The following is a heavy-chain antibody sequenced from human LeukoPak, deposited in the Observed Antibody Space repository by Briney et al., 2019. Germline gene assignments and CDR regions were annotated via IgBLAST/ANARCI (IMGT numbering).Heavy chain of an antibody. CDR2: ISGSGGST. Sequence: GGSLRLSCVASGFTFTDYAMSWVRQAPGKGPEWVSGISGSGGSTFYADSVRGRFTISRDNSKNTLYLQMNSLRAEDTAVYYCAKLSYSSGWYEDYWGQGTLVTVSS. V-gene: IGHV3-23*01. CDR1: GFTFTDYA. J-gene: IGHJ4*02. D-gene: IGHD6-19*01. CDR3: AKLSYSSGWYEDY.